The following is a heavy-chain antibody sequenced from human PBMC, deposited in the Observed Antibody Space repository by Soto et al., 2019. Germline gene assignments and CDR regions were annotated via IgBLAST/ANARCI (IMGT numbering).Heavy chain of an antibody. Sequence: SQTLSLTCAMSGGSGASNRAAWDWIRQSPSRGLEWLGRAYYRSKWYNDYAVPVKSRITINPDTTKNQISLQVNSVAPEDTAVYYCASESAGTSDFDYWGQGTVVTVSS. D-gene: IGHD6-19*01. V-gene: IGHV6-1*01. CDR2: AYYRSKWYN. J-gene: IGHJ4*02. CDR3: ASESAGTSDFDY. CDR1: GGSGASNRAA.